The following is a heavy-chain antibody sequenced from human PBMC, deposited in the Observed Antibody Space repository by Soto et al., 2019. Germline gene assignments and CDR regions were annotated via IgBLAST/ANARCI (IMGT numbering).Heavy chain of an antibody. V-gene: IGHV3-23*01. Sequence: GGSLRLSCAASGFTFSSYAMSWVRQAPGKGLEWVSAISGSGGSTYYADSVKGRFTISRDNSKNTLYLQMNSLRAEDTAVYYCAKDSYYDSSGYYFFDYWGQGTLVTVSS. J-gene: IGHJ4*02. CDR1: GFTFSSYA. CDR2: ISGSGGST. CDR3: AKDSYYDSSGYYFFDY. D-gene: IGHD3-22*01.